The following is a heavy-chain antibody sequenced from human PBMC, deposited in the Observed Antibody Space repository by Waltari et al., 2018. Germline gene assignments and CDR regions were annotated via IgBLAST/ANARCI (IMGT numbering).Heavy chain of an antibody. J-gene: IGHJ4*02. CDR3: ASPYYGSGSSLPFDY. Sequence: EVQLVESGGGLVQPGGSLRLSCAASGFTSSSYSMNWVRQAPGKGLEWVSYISSSSSTIYYADSVKGRFTISRDNAKNSLYLQMNSLRAEDTAVYYCASPYYGSGSSLPFDYWGQGTLVTVSS. CDR2: ISSSSSTI. D-gene: IGHD3-10*01. CDR1: GFTSSSYS. V-gene: IGHV3-48*01.